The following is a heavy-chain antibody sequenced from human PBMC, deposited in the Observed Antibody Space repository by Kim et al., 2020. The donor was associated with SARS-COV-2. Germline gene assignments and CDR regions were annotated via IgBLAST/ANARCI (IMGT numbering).Heavy chain of an antibody. CDR3: AKGWNGAQNWFDP. CDR1: GFTFDDYA. D-gene: IGHD3-3*01. CDR2: ISWNSGSI. V-gene: IGHV3-9*01. Sequence: GGSLRLSCAASGFTFDDYAMHWVRQAPGKGLEWVSGISWNSGSIGYADSVKGRFTISRDNAKNSLYLQMNSLRAEDTALYYCAKGWNGAQNWFDPWGQGT. J-gene: IGHJ5*02.